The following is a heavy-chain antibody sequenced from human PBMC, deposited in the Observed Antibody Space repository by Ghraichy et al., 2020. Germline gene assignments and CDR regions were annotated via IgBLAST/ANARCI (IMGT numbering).Heavy chain of an antibody. J-gene: IGHJ4*02. D-gene: IGHD2-2*01. CDR2: INTDGSTT. Sequence: GGSLRLSCAASGFTFSDYWIHWVRQVPGKGLVWVSRINTDGSTTNYADSVKGRFTISRDNAKNTVYLHMNSLRAEDTAVYYCTRCWSQYQGSLLRGDYLGQGTLVSVSS. V-gene: IGHV3-74*01. CDR3: TRCWSQYQGSLLRGDY. CDR1: GFTFSDYW.